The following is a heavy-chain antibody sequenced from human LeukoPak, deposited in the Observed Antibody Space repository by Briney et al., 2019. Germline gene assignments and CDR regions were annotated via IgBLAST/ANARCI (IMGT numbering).Heavy chain of an antibody. CDR3: ARDSSYGDYFDY. Sequence: PGRSLRLSCAASGFTFSSYGMHWVRQAPGKGLEWVAVIWYDGSNKYYADSVKGRFTISRDNSKNTLYLQMNSLRAEDTAVYYCARDSSYGDYFDYWGQGTLVTVSS. D-gene: IGHD5-12*01. J-gene: IGHJ4*02. CDR2: IWYDGSNK. CDR1: GFTFSSYG. V-gene: IGHV3-33*01.